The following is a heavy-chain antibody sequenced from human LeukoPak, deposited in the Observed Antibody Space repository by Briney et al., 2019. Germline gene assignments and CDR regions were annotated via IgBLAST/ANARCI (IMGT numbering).Heavy chain of an antibody. Sequence: ASVKVSCKASGYTFTSYDFNWVRQATGQRPEWMGWMSPNSGDTGYAQKFQGRVTITADESTSTAYMELSSLRSEDTAVYYCARARRPDAFDIWGQGTMVTVSS. V-gene: IGHV1-8*01. CDR1: GYTFTSYD. CDR2: MSPNSGDT. J-gene: IGHJ3*02. CDR3: ARARRPDAFDI.